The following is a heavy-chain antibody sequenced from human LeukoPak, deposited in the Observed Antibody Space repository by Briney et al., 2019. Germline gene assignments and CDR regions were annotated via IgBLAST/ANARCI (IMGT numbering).Heavy chain of an antibody. Sequence: ASVTVSCKASGGTFSSYAISWVRQAPGQGLEWMGGIIPIFGTANYAQKFQGRVTITADKSTSTAYMELSSLRSEDTAVYYCARDSGNFWSGYLDVWGKGTTVTVSS. CDR2: IIPIFGTA. CDR3: ARDSGNFWSGYLDV. J-gene: IGHJ6*03. CDR1: GGTFSSYA. V-gene: IGHV1-69*06. D-gene: IGHD3-3*01.